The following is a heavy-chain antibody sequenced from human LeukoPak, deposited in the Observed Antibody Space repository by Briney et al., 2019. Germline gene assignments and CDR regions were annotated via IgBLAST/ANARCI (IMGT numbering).Heavy chain of an antibody. D-gene: IGHD1-26*01. CDR3: ARDDAAYIVGATIGLVYAFDI. CDR1: GGTFSSYA. CDR2: IIPILGIA. J-gene: IGHJ3*02. V-gene: IGHV1-69*04. Sequence: ASVKVSCKASGGTFSSYAISWVRQAPGQGLEWMGRIIPILGIANYAQKFQGRVTITADKSTSTAYMELSSLRSEDTAVYYCARDDAAYIVGATIGLVYAFDIWGQGTMVTVSS.